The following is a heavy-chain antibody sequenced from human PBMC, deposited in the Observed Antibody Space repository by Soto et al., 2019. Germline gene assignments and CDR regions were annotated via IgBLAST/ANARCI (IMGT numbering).Heavy chain of an antibody. D-gene: IGHD5-12*01. CDR3: AKDIGKWLRHDAFDI. CDR2: ISWNSGSI. Sequence: GGSLRLSCAASGFTFDDYAMHWVRQAPGKGLEWVSGISWNSGSIGYADSVKGRFTISRDNAKNSLYLQMNSLRAEDTALYYCAKDIGKWLRHDAFDIWGQGTMVTVSS. CDR1: GFTFDDYA. J-gene: IGHJ3*02. V-gene: IGHV3-9*01.